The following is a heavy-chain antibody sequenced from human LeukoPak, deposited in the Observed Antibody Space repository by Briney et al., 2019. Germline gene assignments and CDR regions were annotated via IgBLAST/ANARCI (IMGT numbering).Heavy chain of an antibody. J-gene: IGHJ4*02. CDR1: GGSISSSRYY. D-gene: IGHD3-3*01. CDR3: ARDEGYGVVRDLDY. Sequence: SETLSLTCTVSGGSISSSRYYWAWIRQPPGKGLEWIGSIYHSGSTYYNPSLKSRVTISVDTSKNQFSLKLSSVTAADTAVYYCARDEGYGVVRDLDYWGQGTLVTVSS. CDR2: IYHSGST. V-gene: IGHV4-39*07.